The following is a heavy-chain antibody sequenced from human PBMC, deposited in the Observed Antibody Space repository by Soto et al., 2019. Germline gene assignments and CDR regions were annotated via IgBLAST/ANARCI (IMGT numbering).Heavy chain of an antibody. J-gene: IGHJ5*02. D-gene: IGHD3-22*01. CDR2: INHSGST. Sequence: SETLSLTCAVYGGSFSGYYWSWIRQPPGKGLEWIGEINHSGSTNYNPSLKSRVTISVDTSRNQFSLKLSSVTAADTAVYYCARVPPIERNWFDPWGQGTLVTVSS. CDR3: ARVPPIERNWFDP. CDR1: GGSFSGYY. V-gene: IGHV4-34*01.